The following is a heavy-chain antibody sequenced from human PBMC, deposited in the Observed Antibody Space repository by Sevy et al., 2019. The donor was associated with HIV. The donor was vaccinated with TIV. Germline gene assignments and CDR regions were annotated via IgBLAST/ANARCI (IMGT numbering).Heavy chain of an antibody. CDR3: ARFGGGIAARPGDDAFDI. J-gene: IGHJ3*02. CDR1: GGSFSGYY. D-gene: IGHD6-6*01. V-gene: IGHV4-34*01. CDR2: INHSGST. Sequence: SETLSLTCAVYGGSFSGYYWSWIRQPPGKGLEWIGEINHSGSTNYNPSLKSRVTISVDTSKNQFSLKRSSVTAADTAVYYCARFGGGIAARPGDDAFDIWGQGTMVTVSS.